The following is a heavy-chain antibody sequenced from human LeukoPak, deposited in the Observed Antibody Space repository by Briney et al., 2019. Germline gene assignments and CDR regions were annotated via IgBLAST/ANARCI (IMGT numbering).Heavy chain of an antibody. CDR3: ARDPTQITIFGVVTSAEYFQH. Sequence: ASVKVSCKASGYTFTSYGISWVRQAPGQGLEWMGWISAYNGNTNYAQKLQGRVTMTTDTSTSTAYMELRSLRSDDTAVYYCARDPTQITIFGVVTSAEYFQHWGQGTLVTVSS. CDR1: GYTFTSYG. CDR2: ISAYNGNT. D-gene: IGHD3-3*01. V-gene: IGHV1-18*01. J-gene: IGHJ1*01.